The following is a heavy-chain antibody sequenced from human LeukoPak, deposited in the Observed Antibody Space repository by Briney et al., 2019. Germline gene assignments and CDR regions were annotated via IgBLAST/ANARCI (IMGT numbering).Heavy chain of an antibody. D-gene: IGHD2-2*01. CDR3: ARGLPAAMDAYYFDY. CDR1: GGSISSGAYS. J-gene: IGHJ4*02. CDR2: IYNSGST. Sequence: SQTLSLTCAVSGGSISSGAYSWSWIRQPPGKGLEWIGYIYNSGSTYHNPSLKSRVTIAIDTSKNQFSLKLNSVTAADTAVYYCARGLPAAMDAYYFDYWGQGTLVTVSS. V-gene: IGHV4-30-4*07.